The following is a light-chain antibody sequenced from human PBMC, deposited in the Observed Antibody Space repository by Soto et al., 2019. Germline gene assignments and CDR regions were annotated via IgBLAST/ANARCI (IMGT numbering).Light chain of an antibody. CDR2: DVI. CDR3: CSYAGSYNLGV. J-gene: IGLJ3*02. Sequence: QSALTQPASVSGSPGQSITISCTGTSSDVGGYNYVSWYQQHPGKAPKLMIYDVINRPSGVSNRFSGSKSANSASLTSSGLQAEDWALYYCCSYAGSYNLGVFGGGTQLTVL. V-gene: IGLV2-14*03. CDR1: SSDVGGYNY.